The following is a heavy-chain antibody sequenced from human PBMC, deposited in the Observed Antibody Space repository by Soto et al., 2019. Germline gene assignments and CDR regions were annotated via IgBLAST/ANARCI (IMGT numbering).Heavy chain of an antibody. CDR2: INPSGGST. V-gene: IGHV1-46*01. J-gene: IGHJ4*02. CDR3: ARTFSDGLHSDY. D-gene: IGHD6-25*01. Sequence: GASVNVSCKASGYTFTSYYMHWVRQAPGQGLEWMGIINPSGGSTSYAQKFHGRVTMTRDTSTSTVYMELSSLTSEGTAVYYCARTFSDGLHSDYWGQGTVVTVSS. CDR1: GYTFTSYY.